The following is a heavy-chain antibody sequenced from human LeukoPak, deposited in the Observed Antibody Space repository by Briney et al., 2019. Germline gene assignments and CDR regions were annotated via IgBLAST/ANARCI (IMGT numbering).Heavy chain of an antibody. J-gene: IGHJ4*02. D-gene: IGHD6-13*01. V-gene: IGHV3-43D*03. CDR3: AKGTSSWHEFDY. CDR1: GFTFDDYA. CDR2: ITWDAGST. Sequence: PGGSLRLSCAASGFTFDDYAMHWVRQAPGKGLEWVSLITWDAGSTYYADSAKGRFTISRDNSKNSLYLQMNSLRAEDTALYYCAKGTSSWHEFDYWGQGTLVTVSS.